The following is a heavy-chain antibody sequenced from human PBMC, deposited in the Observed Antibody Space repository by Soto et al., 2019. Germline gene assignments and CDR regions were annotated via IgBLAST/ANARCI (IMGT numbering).Heavy chain of an antibody. CDR2: ISGSGGST. CDR3: AKDTSWGSYRYIYFDY. Sequence: EVQLLESGGGLVQPGGSLRLSCAASGFTFSSYAMSWVRQAPGKGLEWVSAISGSGGSTYYADSVKGRFTISRDNSKNTLYLQMNSLRAEDTDVYYCAKDTSWGSYRYIYFDYWGQGNLVTVSS. D-gene: IGHD3-16*02. V-gene: IGHV3-23*01. J-gene: IGHJ4*02. CDR1: GFTFSSYA.